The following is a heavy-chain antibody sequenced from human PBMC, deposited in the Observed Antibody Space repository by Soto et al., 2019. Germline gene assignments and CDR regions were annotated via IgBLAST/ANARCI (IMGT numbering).Heavy chain of an antibody. CDR3: ARDPGSGSYYGWFDP. Sequence: PSETLSLTCTVSGGSISRYYWNWIRQPPGKGLEWIGYIYYSGSTNYNPSLKSRVTISVDTSKNQFSLKLSSVTAADTAVYYCARDPGSGSYYGWFDPWGQGTLVTGS. D-gene: IGHD3-10*01. V-gene: IGHV4-59*01. CDR2: IYYSGST. J-gene: IGHJ5*02. CDR1: GGSISRYY.